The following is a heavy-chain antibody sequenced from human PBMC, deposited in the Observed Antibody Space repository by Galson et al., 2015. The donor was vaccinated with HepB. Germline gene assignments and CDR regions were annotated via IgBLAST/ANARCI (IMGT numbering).Heavy chain of an antibody. CDR2: ITYDGTNK. Sequence: SLRLSCAASGFTFNSYAMHWVRQAPGKGLQWVAVITYDGTNKFYARSVKGRFTISRDNSGNTLFLHMNSLRPEDTALYYCVKGGGYSAIRGRGGFDSWGQGALVTVS. CDR3: VKGGGYSAIRGRGGFDS. V-gene: IGHV3-30*04. CDR1: GFTFNSYA. J-gene: IGHJ4*02. D-gene: IGHD5-12*01.